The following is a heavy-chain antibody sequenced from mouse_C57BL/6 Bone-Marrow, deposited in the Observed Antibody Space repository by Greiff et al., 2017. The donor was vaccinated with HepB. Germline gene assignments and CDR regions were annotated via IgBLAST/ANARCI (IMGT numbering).Heavy chain of an antibody. V-gene: IGHV5-9-1*02. D-gene: IGHD1-1*01. CDR1: GFTFSSYA. CDR2: ISSGGDYI. Sequence: EVHLVESGEGLVKPGGSLKLSCAASGFTFSSYAMSWVRQTPEKRLEWVAYISSGGDYIYYADTVKGRFTISRDNARNTLYLQMSSLKSEDTAMYYCTREHYGSSYRYFDVWGTGTTVTVSS. J-gene: IGHJ1*03. CDR3: TREHYGSSYRYFDV.